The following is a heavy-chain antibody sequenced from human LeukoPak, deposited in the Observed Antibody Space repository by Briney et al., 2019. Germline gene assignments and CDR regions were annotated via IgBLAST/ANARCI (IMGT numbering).Heavy chain of an antibody. CDR2: IYYSGST. CDR1: GGSISSSSYY. V-gene: IGHV4-39*01. D-gene: IGHD6-13*01. J-gene: IGHJ4*02. CDR3: ARLAAAGPIHYFDY. Sequence: SETLSLTCTVSGGSISSSSYYWGWIRQLPGKGLEWIGSIYYSGSTYYNPSLKSRVTISVDTSKNQFSLKLSSVTAADTAVYYCARLAAAGPIHYFDYWGQGTLVTVSS.